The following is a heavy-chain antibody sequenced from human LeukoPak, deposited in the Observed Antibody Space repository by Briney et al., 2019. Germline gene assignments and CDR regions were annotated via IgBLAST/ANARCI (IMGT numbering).Heavy chain of an antibody. V-gene: IGHV3-23*01. Sequence: QTGGSLRLSCAASGFTFNNYAMNWVRQAPGKGLEWVSAISESGDKTHYADSVKGRFTISRDNSKNTLYLQMNSLRAEDTAVYYCAKETSWNYGPGDYWGQGTLVTVSS. CDR3: AKETSWNYGPGDY. CDR2: ISESGDKT. J-gene: IGHJ4*02. D-gene: IGHD1-7*01. CDR1: GFTFNNYA.